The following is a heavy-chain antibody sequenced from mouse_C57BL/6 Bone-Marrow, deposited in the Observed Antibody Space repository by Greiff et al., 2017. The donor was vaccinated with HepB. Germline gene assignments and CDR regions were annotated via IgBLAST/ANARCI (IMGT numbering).Heavy chain of an antibody. D-gene: IGHD1-1*01. CDR3: ATAIYYYGSSFLRFAY. J-gene: IGHJ3*01. V-gene: IGHV1-50*01. Sequence: VQLQQPGAELVKPGASVKLSCKASGYTFTSYWMQWVKQRPGQGLEWIGEIDPSDSYTNYNQKFKGKATLTVDTSSSTAYMQLSSRTSEDSAVYYCATAIYYYGSSFLRFAYWGQGTLVTVSA. CDR2: IDPSDSYT. CDR1: GYTFTSYW.